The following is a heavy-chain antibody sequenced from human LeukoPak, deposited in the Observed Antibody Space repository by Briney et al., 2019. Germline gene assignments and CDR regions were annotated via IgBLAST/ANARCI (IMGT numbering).Heavy chain of an antibody. V-gene: IGHV3-48*01. Sequence: PGGSLRLSCVASGFSFSSYSMNWVRQAPGKGLEWISYIGTSVSSIYYVDSVKGRFTISRDNSKNTLYLQMNSLRAEDTAVYYCALGIAVAVPEGDYWGQGTLVTVSS. D-gene: IGHD6-19*01. CDR1: GFSFSSYS. J-gene: IGHJ4*02. CDR2: IGTSVSSI. CDR3: ALGIAVAVPEGDY.